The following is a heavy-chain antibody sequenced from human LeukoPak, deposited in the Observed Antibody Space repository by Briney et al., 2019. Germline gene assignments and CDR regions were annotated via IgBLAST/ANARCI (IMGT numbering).Heavy chain of an antibody. CDR1: GYTFTSYG. Sequence: ASVKVSCKASGYTFTSYGISWVRQAPGQGLEWMGWISAYNGNTNYAQKLQGRVTMTTDTSTSTAYMELRSLRSDDTAVYYCASGPIAARVGYYYYYMDVWGKGTTVTVSS. CDR2: ISAYNGNT. J-gene: IGHJ6*03. V-gene: IGHV1-18*01. D-gene: IGHD6-6*01. CDR3: ASGPIAARVGYYYYYMDV.